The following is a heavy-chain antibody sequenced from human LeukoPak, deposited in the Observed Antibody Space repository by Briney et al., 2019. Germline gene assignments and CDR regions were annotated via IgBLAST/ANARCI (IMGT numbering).Heavy chain of an antibody. V-gene: IGHV1-18*01. CDR2: ISAYNGNT. Sequence: PGASVKVSCKASGYTFTTYGISWVRQAPGQGLEWMGWISAYNGNTNYEQKFQGRVTMTTDTSTTTAYMELRSLRSDDTAVYYCARVGLGDRYFEYYNEYWGQGTLVTVSS. D-gene: IGHD3-9*01. J-gene: IGHJ4*02. CDR1: GYTFTTYG. CDR3: ARVGLGDRYFEYYNEY.